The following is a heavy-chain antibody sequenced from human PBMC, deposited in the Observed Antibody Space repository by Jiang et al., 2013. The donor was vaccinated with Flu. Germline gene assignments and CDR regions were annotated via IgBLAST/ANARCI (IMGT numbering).Heavy chain of an antibody. J-gene: IGHJ4*02. CDR2: IYYSGST. Sequence: SGSGLVKPSETLSLTCTVSGGSISSSSYYWGWIRQPPGKGLEWIGSIYYSGSTYYNPSLKSRVTISVDTSKNQFSLKLSSVTAADTAVYYCASNLAYCGGDCYSDFDYWGQG. D-gene: IGHD2-21*01. V-gene: IGHV4-39*07. CDR1: GGSISSSSYY. CDR3: ASNLAYCGGDCYSDFDY.